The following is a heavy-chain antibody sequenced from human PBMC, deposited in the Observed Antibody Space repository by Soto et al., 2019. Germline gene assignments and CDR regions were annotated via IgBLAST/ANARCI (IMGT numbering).Heavy chain of an antibody. CDR2: ISSSSSYI. D-gene: IGHD3-22*01. Sequence: EVQLVESGGGLVKPGGSLRLSCAASGFTFSSYSMNWVRQAPGKGLEWVSSISSSSSYIYYADSVKGRFTISRDNAKNSLYLQMNSLRAEDTAVYYCARGLSDTYYYDNGPDEPEKAYDYWGQGTLVTVSS. V-gene: IGHV3-21*01. CDR3: ARGLSDTYYYDNGPDEPEKAYDY. J-gene: IGHJ4*02. CDR1: GFTFSSYS.